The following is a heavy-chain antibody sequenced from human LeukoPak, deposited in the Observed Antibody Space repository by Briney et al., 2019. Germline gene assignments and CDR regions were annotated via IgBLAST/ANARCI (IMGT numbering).Heavy chain of an antibody. D-gene: IGHD5-18*01. CDR2: IYHDGST. Sequence: KSSETLSLTCTVSGGSIRSYYWSWIRQPPGKGLEWIGEIYHDGSTNYNPSLKSRVTISMDKSKNQLSLKLNFVTAADTAVYYCARDRGGYTYSHDYWGQGTLVTVSS. J-gene: IGHJ4*02. CDR1: GGSIRSYY. V-gene: IGHV4-59*12. CDR3: ARDRGGYTYSHDY.